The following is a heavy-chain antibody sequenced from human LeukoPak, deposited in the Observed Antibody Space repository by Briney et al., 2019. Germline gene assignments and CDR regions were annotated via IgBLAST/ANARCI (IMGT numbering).Heavy chain of an antibody. D-gene: IGHD6-19*01. V-gene: IGHV3-21*01. CDR2: ISSSSSYI. Sequence: GGSLRLSCAASGFTFSSYSMNWVRQAPGKGLEWVSSISSSSSYIYYADSVKGRFTISRDNAKNSLYLQMNSLRAEDTAVYYCARGIAVAGRRRYYYGMDVWGQGTTVTVSS. CDR1: GFTFSSYS. J-gene: IGHJ6*02. CDR3: ARGIAVAGRRRYYYGMDV.